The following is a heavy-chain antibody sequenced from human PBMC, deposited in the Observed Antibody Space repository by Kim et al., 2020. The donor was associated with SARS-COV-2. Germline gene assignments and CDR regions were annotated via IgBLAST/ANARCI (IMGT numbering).Heavy chain of an antibody. CDR2: IYYSGST. D-gene: IGHD3-22*01. CDR3: AREAYYYDSRVHFDY. J-gene: IGHJ4*02. CDR1: GGSISSGDYY. Sequence: SETLSLTCTVSGGSISSGDYYWSWIRQPPGKGLEWIGYIYYSGSTYYNPSLKSRVTISVDTSKNQFSLKLSSVTAADTAGYYCAREAYYYDSRVHFDYWGQGTLVSVSS. V-gene: IGHV4-30-4*01.